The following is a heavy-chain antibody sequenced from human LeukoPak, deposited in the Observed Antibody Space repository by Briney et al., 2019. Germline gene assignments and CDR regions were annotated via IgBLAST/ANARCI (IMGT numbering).Heavy chain of an antibody. D-gene: IGHD3-10*01. Sequence: SETLSLTCTVSGGSISGNYWSWVRQPPGKGLEWIGNIYYSGGTKYNPSLKSRVTISVDTSKNQFSLKLSSVTPADTAVYYCARETGNRFDPWGQGALFTVSS. J-gene: IGHJ5*02. CDR2: IYYSGGT. CDR1: GGSISGNY. V-gene: IGHV4-59*01. CDR3: ARETGNRFDP.